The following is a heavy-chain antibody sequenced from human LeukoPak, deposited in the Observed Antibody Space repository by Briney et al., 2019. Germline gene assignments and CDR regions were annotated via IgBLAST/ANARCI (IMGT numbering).Heavy chain of an antibody. CDR1: GGTFSSYA. J-gene: IGHJ3*02. D-gene: IGHD2-2*02. Sequence: GPQLKVSCKASGGTFSSYAISWVRQAPGQGLEWMGGIIPIFGTANYAQKFQGRVTITADESTSTAYMELSSLRSEDTAVYYCAREDCSSTSCYTMDDAFGIWGQGTMVTVSS. V-gene: IGHV1-69*13. CDR2: IIPIFGTA. CDR3: AREDCSSTSCYTMDDAFGI.